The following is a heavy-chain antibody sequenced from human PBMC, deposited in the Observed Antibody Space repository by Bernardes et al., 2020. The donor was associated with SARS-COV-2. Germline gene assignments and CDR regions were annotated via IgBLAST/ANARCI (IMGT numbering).Heavy chain of an antibody. V-gene: IGHV3-7*03. CDR2: IKRDGSET. CDR1: GFDFSDYW. J-gene: IGHJ6*02. Sequence: GGSLRLSCAGSGFDFSDYWMTWVRQAPGKGLEWVANIKRDGSETYYVDSVKGRFTISRDNAKNLVFLQMNSLRAEDTAVFYCVMSAGMDVWGQGTMVTVSS. CDR3: VMSAGMDV.